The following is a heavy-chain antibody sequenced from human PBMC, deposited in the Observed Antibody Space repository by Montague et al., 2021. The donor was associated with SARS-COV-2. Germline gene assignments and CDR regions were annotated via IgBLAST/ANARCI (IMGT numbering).Heavy chain of an antibody. Sequence: SLRLSCAASGFSFSKYSMTWVRQAPGKGLEWVSSLSTSSLYIYYAASVKGRFTISRANAKNSLFLQMDSLRAEDTAVYYCARALSASYSVGGDSFDIWGQGTMVTVSS. CDR1: GFSFSKYS. D-gene: IGHD5/OR15-5a*01. CDR2: LSTSSLYI. V-gene: IGHV3-21*01. J-gene: IGHJ3*02. CDR3: ARALSASYSVGGDSFDI.